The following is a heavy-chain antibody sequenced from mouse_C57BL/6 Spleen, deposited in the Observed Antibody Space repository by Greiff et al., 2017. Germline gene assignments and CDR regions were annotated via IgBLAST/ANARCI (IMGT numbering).Heavy chain of an antibody. CDR1: GFTFSSYG. V-gene: IGHV5-6*01. CDR3: ARHNDYPDY. CDR2: ISSGGSYT. J-gene: IGHJ2*01. D-gene: IGHD2-4*01. Sequence: QVVESGGDLVKPGGSLKLSCAASGFTFSSYGMSWVRQTPDKRLEWVATISSGGSYTYYPDSVKGRFTISRDNAKNTLYLQMSSLKSEDTAMYYCARHNDYPDYWGQGTTLTVSS.